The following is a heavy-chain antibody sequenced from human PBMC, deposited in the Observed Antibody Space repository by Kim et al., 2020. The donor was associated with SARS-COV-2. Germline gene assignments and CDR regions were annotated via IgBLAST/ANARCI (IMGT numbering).Heavy chain of an antibody. V-gene: IGHV4-39*01. CDR3: ARQRRTSGNYDFDY. CDR2: IHHTGST. Sequence: SQTLSLTCIVSGGSISSSSFYWGWIRQPPGKGLEWIGNIHHTGSTYYTPSLKSRVTISVDTSKNQFALKLSSVSAADTAVYYCARQRRTSGNYDFDYWGQ. D-gene: IGHD1-26*01. J-gene: IGHJ4*02. CDR1: GGSISSSSFY.